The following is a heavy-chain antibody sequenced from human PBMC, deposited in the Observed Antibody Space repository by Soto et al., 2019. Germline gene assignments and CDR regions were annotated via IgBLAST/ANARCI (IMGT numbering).Heavy chain of an antibody. CDR2: INTANGNT. CDR3: ARDRKPYCAGDCYSYYFDY. J-gene: IGHJ4*02. Sequence: QVQLVQSGAEVKKPGASVKVSCKASGYTFTTYGISWVRQAPGQGLEWMGWINTANGNTNFAQNFQGRVTMTTDTSTPTAYMELMSMRSDDTGVYYCARDRKPYCAGDCYSYYFDYWRQASLVTVSS. V-gene: IGHV1-18*01. D-gene: IGHD2-21*02. CDR1: GYTFTTYG.